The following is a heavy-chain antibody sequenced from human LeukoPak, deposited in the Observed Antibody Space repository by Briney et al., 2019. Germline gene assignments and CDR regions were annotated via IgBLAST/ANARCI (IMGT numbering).Heavy chain of an antibody. CDR3: ARVTTVTTFDY. V-gene: IGHV4-30-2*01. CDR1: GDSISSGGYS. D-gene: IGHD4-17*01. CDR2: IYHSGTT. J-gene: IGHJ4*02. Sequence: SEALSLTCAVSGDSISSGGYSWSWIRQPPGKGLEWIGYIYHSGTTYYNPSLKSRVTISVDRSKNQFSLKLSSVTAADTAVYYCARVTTVTTFDYWGQGTLVTVSS.